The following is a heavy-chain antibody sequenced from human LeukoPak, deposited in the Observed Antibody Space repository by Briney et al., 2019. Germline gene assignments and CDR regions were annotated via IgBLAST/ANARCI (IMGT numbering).Heavy chain of an antibody. V-gene: IGHV3-11*01. CDR3: ARWLRGIADEDGVDV. D-gene: IGHD6-13*01. J-gene: IGHJ6*02. Sequence: GSLRLSCAASGFTLSDYYLTWIRQAPGKGLEWVSYITSRGSTIYHADSVKGRFTISRDNAKNSLYLQMNSLRAEDTAVYYSARWLRGIADEDGVDVWGQGTTVTVSS. CDR1: GFTLSDYY. CDR2: ITSRGSTI.